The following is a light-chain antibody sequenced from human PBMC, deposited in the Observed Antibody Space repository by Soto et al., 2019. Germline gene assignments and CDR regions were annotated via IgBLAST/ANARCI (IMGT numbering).Light chain of an antibody. CDR2: DVS. CDR3: QQYGNLPLT. Sequence: DIQMTQSPSSLSASVGDRVTITCQASQDINNYLNWYQQKPGKAPKLLIYDVSSLETGVSSRFSGSGSGTDFTFTINSLQPEDIATYYCQQYGNLPLTFGPGTKVDIK. CDR1: QDINNY. J-gene: IGKJ3*01. V-gene: IGKV1-33*01.